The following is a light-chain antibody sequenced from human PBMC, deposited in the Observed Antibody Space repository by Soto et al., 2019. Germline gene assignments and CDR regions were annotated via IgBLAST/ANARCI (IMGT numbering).Light chain of an antibody. Sequence: EIVMTQSTATLSVSPGERATLSCRASQSVSSNLAWYQQKPGQAPRLLIYGASTRATGIPARFSGSGSGTEVTLTISSLQSEDFAVYYCQQYNNWLLTFGQGTRLEIK. J-gene: IGKJ5*01. V-gene: IGKV3-15*01. CDR1: QSVSSN. CDR2: GAS. CDR3: QQYNNWLLT.